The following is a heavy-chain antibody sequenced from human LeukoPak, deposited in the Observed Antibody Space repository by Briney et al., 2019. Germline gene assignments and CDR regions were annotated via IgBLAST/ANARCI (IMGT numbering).Heavy chain of an antibody. Sequence: GGSLRLSCAASGFTSSSYGMHWVRQAPGKGLEWVAVIWYDGSNKYYADSVKGRFTISRDNSKNSLYLQMNSLRAEDTAVYYCARPFDYGDYFSVDDDAFDIWGQGTMVTVSS. D-gene: IGHD4-17*01. J-gene: IGHJ3*02. CDR3: ARPFDYGDYFSVDDDAFDI. CDR1: GFTSSSYG. V-gene: IGHV3-33*01. CDR2: IWYDGSNK.